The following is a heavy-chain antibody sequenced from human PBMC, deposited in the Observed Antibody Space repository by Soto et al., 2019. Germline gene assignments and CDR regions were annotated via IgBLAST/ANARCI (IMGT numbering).Heavy chain of an antibody. Sequence: SVKVSCKASGGTFSNSGISWVRQAPGQGLEWMGGIIPIFDTTNYAQKLQGRITIIADESTNTVYMELSNLRSADTGVYYCARAPILVSLTLHETYFDAWGQGTLGTVS. D-gene: IGHD2-21*02. J-gene: IGHJ4*02. CDR3: ARAPILVSLTLHETYFDA. V-gene: IGHV1-69*13. CDR1: GGTFSNSG. CDR2: IIPIFDTT.